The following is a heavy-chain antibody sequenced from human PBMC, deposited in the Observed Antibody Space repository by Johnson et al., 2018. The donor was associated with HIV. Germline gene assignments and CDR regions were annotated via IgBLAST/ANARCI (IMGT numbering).Heavy chain of an antibody. V-gene: IGHV3-33*01. Sequence: QVQLMESGGGVVQPGRSLRLSCAASGFIFSSYGMHWVRQAPGKGLEWVAVIWYDGSNKHYADSVKGRFTISRDSSKNTLYLQMNSLRAEDTAVYYCARNVRQGGWQWLVHAFDIWGQGTMVTVSS. CDR1: GFIFSSYG. J-gene: IGHJ3*02. CDR3: ARNVRQGGWQWLVHAFDI. D-gene: IGHD6-19*01. CDR2: IWYDGSNK.